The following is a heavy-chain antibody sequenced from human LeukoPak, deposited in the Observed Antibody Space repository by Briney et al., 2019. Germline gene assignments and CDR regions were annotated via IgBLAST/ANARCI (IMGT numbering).Heavy chain of an antibody. Sequence: PGGSLRLSCAASGFTFSSYAMSWVRQAPGKGLEWVSGISGSGGSTYYADSVKGRFTISRDNSRNRLYLQMNSLRAEDTAVYYCARAQEIPRHYDLLTDSYVESSGTHSRALHYWGQGTLVTVSS. CDR1: GFTFSSYA. CDR2: ISGSGGST. CDR3: ARAQEIPRHYDLLTDSYVESSGTHSRALHY. J-gene: IGHJ4*02. V-gene: IGHV3-23*01. D-gene: IGHD3-9*01.